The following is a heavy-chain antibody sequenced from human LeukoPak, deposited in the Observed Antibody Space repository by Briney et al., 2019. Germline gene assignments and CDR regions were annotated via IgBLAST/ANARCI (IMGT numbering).Heavy chain of an antibody. CDR3: ASLQYCSGGTCYPADQ. CDR1: GFTLSDYE. D-gene: IGHD2-15*01. J-gene: IGHJ4*02. Sequence: GGSLRPSCAASGFTLSDYEMNWVRQAPGKGLEWVSYISSSGSTIYYADSVKGRFTISRDSARNSLYLQMDSLRAEDTAFYYCASLQYCSGGTCYPADQWGQGTLVTVSS. V-gene: IGHV3-48*03. CDR2: ISSSGSTI.